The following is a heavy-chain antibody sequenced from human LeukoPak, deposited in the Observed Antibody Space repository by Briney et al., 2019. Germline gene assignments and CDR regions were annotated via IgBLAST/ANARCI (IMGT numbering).Heavy chain of an antibody. D-gene: IGHD1-14*01. J-gene: IGHJ3*01. CDR1: GFTFGNSW. V-gene: IGHV3-74*01. CDR3: VVVVEPPDSDGFDV. CDR2: INADGSTA. Sequence: GGSLRLSCAASGFTFGNSWVHWVRQAPGEGLVWVSLINADGSTATYADSVKGRFTISRDNARNTLSLQMNSLTIEDTAVYYCVVVVEPPDSDGFDVWGQGTMITVSS.